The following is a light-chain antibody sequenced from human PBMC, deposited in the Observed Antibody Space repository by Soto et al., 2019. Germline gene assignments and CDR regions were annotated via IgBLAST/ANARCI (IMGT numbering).Light chain of an antibody. CDR3: QQRSNWPLT. J-gene: IGKJ4*01. CDR2: DAS. CDR1: HSISNY. V-gene: IGKV3-11*01. Sequence: EIVLTQSPATLSLSPGERATLSCRASHSISNYLAWYQQKPGQAPRPLIYDASTRATGIPARFSGSGSGSDFTLTISSLEPEDSAVYYCQQRSNWPLTFGGGTKVEIK.